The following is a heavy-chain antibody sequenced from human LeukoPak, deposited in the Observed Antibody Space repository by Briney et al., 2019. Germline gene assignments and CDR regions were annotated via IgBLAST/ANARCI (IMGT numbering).Heavy chain of an antibody. CDR2: ISYDGSNK. CDR1: GFTFSNAW. D-gene: IGHD6-19*01. CDR3: ARDGYSSGWFSDFDY. V-gene: IGHV3-30-3*01. J-gene: IGHJ4*02. Sequence: PGGSLRLSCAASGFTFSNAWMNWVRQAPGKGLEWVAVISYDGSNKYYADSVKGRFTISRDNSKNTLYLQMNSLRAEDTAVYYCARDGYSSGWFSDFDYWGQGTLVTVSS.